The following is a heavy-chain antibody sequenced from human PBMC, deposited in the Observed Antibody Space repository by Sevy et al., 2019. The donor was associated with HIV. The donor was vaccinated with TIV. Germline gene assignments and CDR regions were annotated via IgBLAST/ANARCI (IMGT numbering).Heavy chain of an antibody. CDR1: GFTFSTYS. Sequence: GGSLRLSCAASGFTFSTYSMNWVRQAPGKGLEWLSSISSSSNYIYYADSVKGRFTISRDNAKNSLYLQMNSLRAEDTALYYCAGDGYPITMVQGVMAYYHGMDVWGQGTTVTVSS. J-gene: IGHJ6*02. CDR2: ISSSSNYI. D-gene: IGHD3-10*01. CDR3: AGDGYPITMVQGVMAYYHGMDV. V-gene: IGHV3-21*01.